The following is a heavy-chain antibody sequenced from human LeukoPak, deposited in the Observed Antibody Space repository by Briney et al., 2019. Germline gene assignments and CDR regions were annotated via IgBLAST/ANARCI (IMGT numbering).Heavy chain of an antibody. Sequence: GGSLRLSCAASGFTFSSYGMHWVRQAPGKGLEWVAFIRYDGSNKYYADSVKGRFTISRDNSKNTLYLQMNSLRAEDTAVYCCAREPYYYGSGITGAFDIWGQGTMVTVSS. CDR1: GFTFSSYG. V-gene: IGHV3-30*02. D-gene: IGHD3-10*01. J-gene: IGHJ3*02. CDR2: IRYDGSNK. CDR3: AREPYYYGSGITGAFDI.